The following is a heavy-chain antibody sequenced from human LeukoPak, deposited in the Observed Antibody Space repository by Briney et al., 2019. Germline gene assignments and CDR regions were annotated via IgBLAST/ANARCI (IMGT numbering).Heavy chain of an antibody. CDR1: GSTFSSYA. J-gene: IGHJ4*02. Sequence: GGSLRLSCAASGSTFSSYAMSWVRQAPGKGPEWVSAISGRGDSTYYADSVKGRFTIFRDNSKNTLDLQMNSLRAEDTAVYYCAKSLMVRAYYDYWGQGTLVTVSS. V-gene: IGHV3-23*01. CDR2: ISGRGDST. CDR3: AKSLMVRAYYDY. D-gene: IGHD3-10*01.